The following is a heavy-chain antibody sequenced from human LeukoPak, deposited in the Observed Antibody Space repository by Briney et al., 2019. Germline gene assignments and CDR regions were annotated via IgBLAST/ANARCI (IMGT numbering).Heavy chain of an antibody. V-gene: IGHV3-23*01. J-gene: IGHJ4*02. CDR3: AHDAGPTGNPFFDY. Sequence: PGGSLRLSCAASGFTFSTYAMGWVRQAPGKGLEWVSTIRGSGGSTDYADSVKGRFTISRDNSRNTLYLQMNSLTVEDTALYYCAHDAGPTGNPFFDYWGQGTLVTVSS. D-gene: IGHD4-11*01. CDR1: GFTFSTYA. CDR2: IRGSGGST.